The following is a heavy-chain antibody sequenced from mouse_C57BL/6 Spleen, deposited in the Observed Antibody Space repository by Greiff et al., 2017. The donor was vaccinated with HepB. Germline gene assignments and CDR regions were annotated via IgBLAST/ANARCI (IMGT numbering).Heavy chain of an antibody. D-gene: IGHD1-1*01. J-gene: IGHJ4*01. CDR2: IYPGDGDT. CDR1: GYAFSSYW. V-gene: IGHV1-80*01. CDR3: ARSGDYGSSYYAMDY. Sequence: VQLQQSGAELVKPGASVKISCKASGYAFSSYWMNWVKQRPGKGLEWIGQIYPGDGDTNYNGKFKGKATLTADKSSSTAYMQLSSLTSEDSAVYFCARSGDYGSSYYAMDYWGQGTSVTVSS.